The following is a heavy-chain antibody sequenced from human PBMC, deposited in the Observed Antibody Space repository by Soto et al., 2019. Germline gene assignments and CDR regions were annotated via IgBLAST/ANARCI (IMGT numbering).Heavy chain of an antibody. J-gene: IGHJ4*02. CDR3: ARSNFPFSGSGSYRRFDS. CDR1: GGTFSSYA. CDR2: IIPIFGTA. V-gene: IGHV1-69*01. D-gene: IGHD3-10*01. Sequence: QVQLVQSGAEVKKPGSSVKVSCKASGGTFSSYAISWVRQAPGQGLEWMGGIIPIFGTANYEQKFQGRVTITADESTSTAYMELSSLRSEDTAVYYCARSNFPFSGSGSYRRFDSWGQGTLVTVSS.